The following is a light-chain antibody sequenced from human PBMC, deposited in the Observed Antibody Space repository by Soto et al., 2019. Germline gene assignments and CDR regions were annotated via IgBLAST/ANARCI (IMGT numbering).Light chain of an antibody. V-gene: IGKV3-20*01. Sequence: DIVLTQSPVTLSLSPGERATLSCRASQGVSDNYLAWYQHKPGQPPRLLIYGASNRATAIPDRFSGSGSGTDFTLTISRLEPEDFAVYFCQQYGSSPRTFGQGTKLDIK. CDR2: GAS. CDR3: QQYGSSPRT. CDR1: QGVSDNY. J-gene: IGKJ2*01.